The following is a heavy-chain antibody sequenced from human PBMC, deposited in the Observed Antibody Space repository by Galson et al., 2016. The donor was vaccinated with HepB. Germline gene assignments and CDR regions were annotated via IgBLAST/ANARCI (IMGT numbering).Heavy chain of an antibody. D-gene: IGHD5-12*01. Sequence: TLSLTCTVSGGSISSGGYYWSWIRQHPGKGLEWIGYIYYSGSTYYNPSLKSQVTISVDTSKNQFSLKLSSVTAADTAVYYCARVATSYYWYFDLWGRGTLVTVSS. V-gene: IGHV4-31*01. CDR3: ARVATSYYWYFDL. CDR1: GGSISSGGYY. J-gene: IGHJ2*01. CDR2: IYYSGST.